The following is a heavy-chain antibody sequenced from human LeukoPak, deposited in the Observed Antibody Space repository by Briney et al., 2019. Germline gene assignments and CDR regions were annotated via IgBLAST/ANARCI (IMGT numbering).Heavy chain of an antibody. CDR1: GGTFSSYA. CDR3: ARESGEYYYDSSGYLSWFDP. Sequence: ASVKVSCKASGGTFSSYAISWVRQAPGQGLEWMGWISAYNGNTNYAQKLQGRVTMTTDTSTSTAYMELRSLRSDDTAVYYCARESGEYYYDSSGYLSWFDPWGQGTLVTVSS. J-gene: IGHJ5*02. V-gene: IGHV1-18*01. CDR2: ISAYNGNT. D-gene: IGHD3-22*01.